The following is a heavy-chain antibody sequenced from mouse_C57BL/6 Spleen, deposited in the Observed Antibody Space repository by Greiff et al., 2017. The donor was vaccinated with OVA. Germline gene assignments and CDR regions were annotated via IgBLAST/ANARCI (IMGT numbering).Heavy chain of an antibody. CDR3: ARHYGSSSPFDY. CDR2: FSGGGGNT. D-gene: IGHD1-1*01. CDR1: GSTFSSYT. Sequence: EVKLMESGGGLVKPGGSLKLSCAVSGSTFSSYTMSWVRQTPEKRLEWVATFSGGGGNTYYPDSVKGRFTISRDKAKNTLYLQMSSLRSENTALYYCARHYGSSSPFDYWGQGTTLTVSS. J-gene: IGHJ2*01. V-gene: IGHV5-9*01.